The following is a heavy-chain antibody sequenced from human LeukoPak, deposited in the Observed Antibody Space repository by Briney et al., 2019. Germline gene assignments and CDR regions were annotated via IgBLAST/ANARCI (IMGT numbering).Heavy chain of an antibody. D-gene: IGHD3-22*01. CDR3: ASAPLLPGYYDSSHYGMDV. CDR2: MNPNSGNT. Sequence: GASVKVSCKASGYTFTSYDINWVRQATGQGLEWMGWMNPNSGNTGYAQKFQGRVTMTRNTSISTAYMELSSLRSEDTAVYYCASAPLLPGYYDSSHYGMDVWGQGTTVTVSS. V-gene: IGHV1-8*01. CDR1: GYTFTSYD. J-gene: IGHJ6*02.